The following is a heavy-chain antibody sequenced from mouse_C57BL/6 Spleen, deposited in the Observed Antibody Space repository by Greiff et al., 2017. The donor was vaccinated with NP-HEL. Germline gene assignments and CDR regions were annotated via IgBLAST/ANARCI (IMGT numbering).Heavy chain of an antibody. V-gene: IGHV1-64*01. Sequence: QVQLQQPGAELVKPGASVKLSCKASGYPFTSYWLHWVKQRPGQGLEWIGMIHPNSGSTNYNEKFKSKATLTVDKSSSTAYMQLSSLTSEDSAVYYCAAYDGAWFAYWGQGTLVTVSA. J-gene: IGHJ3*01. CDR1: GYPFTSYW. CDR3: AAYDGAWFAY. CDR2: IHPNSGST. D-gene: IGHD2-3*01.